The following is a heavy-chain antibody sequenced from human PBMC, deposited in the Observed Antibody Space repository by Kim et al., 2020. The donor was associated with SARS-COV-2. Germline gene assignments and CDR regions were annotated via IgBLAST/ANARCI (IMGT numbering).Heavy chain of an antibody. J-gene: IGHJ4*03. D-gene: IGHD2-15*01. Sequence: SVKVSCKASGGTFSSYAISWVRQAPGQGLEWMGGIIPIFGTANYAQKFQGRVTITADESTSTAYMELSSLRSEDTAVYYCARGASPVVDASGYLDYWGQGTLVTVSS. CDR1: GGTFSSYA. CDR3: ARGASPVVDASGYLDY. CDR2: IIPIFGTA. V-gene: IGHV1-69*13.